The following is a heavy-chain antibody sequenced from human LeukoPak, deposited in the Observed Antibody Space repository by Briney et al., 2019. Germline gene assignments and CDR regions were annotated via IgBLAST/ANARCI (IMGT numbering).Heavy chain of an antibody. CDR1: GFTFSSYA. CDR3: AKTFFTSGSYSHFDY. CDR2: ISGSGGST. V-gene: IGHV3-23*01. J-gene: IGHJ4*02. D-gene: IGHD3-10*01. Sequence: GGSLRLSCAASGFTFSSYAMSWVRQAPGKGLEWVAAISGSGGSTYYADSVKGRFIITRDNSKNTVSLQMNSLRAEDSAIYHCAKTFFTSGSYSHFDYWGQGTRVTVSS.